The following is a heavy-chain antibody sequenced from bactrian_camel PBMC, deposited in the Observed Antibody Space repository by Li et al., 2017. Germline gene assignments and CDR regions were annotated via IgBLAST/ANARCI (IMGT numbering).Heavy chain of an antibody. D-gene: IGHD2*01. J-gene: IGHJ4*01. CDR1: ENIYKDRC. CDR2: ISTDYGST. CDR3: AAGTYSAGHCTTSAFVWYKY. Sequence: VESGGGSVQAGGSLRLSCRLPENIYKDRCVAWVRQAPGKEREGVAAISTDYGSTYYADSVKGRFTISRDNAKNTLCLQMNSLKAEDTGMYYCAAGTYSAGHCTTSAFVWYKYWGQGTQVTVS. V-gene: IGHV3S1*01.